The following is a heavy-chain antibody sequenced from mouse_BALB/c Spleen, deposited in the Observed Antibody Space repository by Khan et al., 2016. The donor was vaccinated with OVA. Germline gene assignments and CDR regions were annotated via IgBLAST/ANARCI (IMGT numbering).Heavy chain of an antibody. CDR1: GFTFTSYG. CDR3: ATSYFYGYYFDY. D-gene: IGHD1-1*01. CDR2: ISSDSTTI. Sequence: EVDLVESGGGLVQSGGSRKLSCAASGFTFTSYGMHWIRQAPEKGLEWLAYISSDSTTIYYADTVTYRFTISRTNPKHTLFLQRAILSAGDTALYFCATSYFYGYYFDYWGQGTTLTVSS. V-gene: IGHV5-17*02. J-gene: IGHJ2*01.